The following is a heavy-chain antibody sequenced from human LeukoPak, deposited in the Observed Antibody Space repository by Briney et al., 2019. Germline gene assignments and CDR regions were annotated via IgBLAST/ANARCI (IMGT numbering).Heavy chain of an antibody. CDR3: AKELSNAYYYSFDY. CDR1: GFSFSSYG. CDR2: ISNDGSNE. J-gene: IGHJ4*02. D-gene: IGHD3-16*01. Sequence: GRSLRLSCAASGFSFSSYGMHRVRQAPGKGLEWVAVISNDGSNEYYADSVKGRFTISRDNSKNTLYLQMNSLRAEDTAVYCCAKELSNAYYYSFDYWGQGTLVTVSS. V-gene: IGHV3-30*18.